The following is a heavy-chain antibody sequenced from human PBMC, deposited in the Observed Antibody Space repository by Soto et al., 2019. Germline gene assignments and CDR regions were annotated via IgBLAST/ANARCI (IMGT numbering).Heavy chain of an antibody. D-gene: IGHD3-10*01. CDR2: IYFSGST. J-gene: IGHJ4*02. CDR3: ARRGPSYYFDS. Sequence: PSETLSLTCTVSGGSISRGGYYWSWIRQHPGKGLEWIGYIYFSGSTYYNPSLKSRVTISVDTSRNQFSLRLSSVTAADTAIYFCARRGPSYYFDSWGQGTLVTVSS. CDR1: GGSISRGGYY. V-gene: IGHV4-31*03.